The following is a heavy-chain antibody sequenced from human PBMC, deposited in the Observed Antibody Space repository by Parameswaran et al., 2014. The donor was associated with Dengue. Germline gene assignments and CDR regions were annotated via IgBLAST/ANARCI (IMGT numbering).Heavy chain of an antibody. CDR3: ARIPQTNYYDSSGYWGYFDY. D-gene: IGHD3-22*01. CDR2: INHSGST. J-gene: IGHJ4*02. Sequence: ASETLSLTCAVYGGSFSGYYWSWIRQPPGKGLEWIGEINHSGSTNYNPSLKSRVTISVDTSKNQFSLKLSSVTAADTAVYYCARIPQTNYYDSSGYWGYFDYWGQGTLVTVSS. V-gene: IGHV4-34*01. CDR1: GGSFSGYY.